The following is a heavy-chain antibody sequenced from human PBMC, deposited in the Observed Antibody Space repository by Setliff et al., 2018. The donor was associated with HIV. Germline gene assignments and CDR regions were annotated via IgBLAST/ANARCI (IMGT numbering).Heavy chain of an antibody. CDR1: GGSFSDYY. D-gene: IGHD2-2*01. J-gene: IGHJ6*03. Sequence: SSETLSLTCAVYGGSFSDYYWSWIRQPPGKGLEWIGEINHSGTTNYNPSLRSRVTISIDTSKNQFFLKLTSVTAADSARYFCARGRDSSTWYFSHFYYYYYMDVWSRGTTVTVAS. V-gene: IGHV4-34*01. CDR3: ARGRDSSTWYFSHFYYYYYMDV. CDR2: INHSGTT.